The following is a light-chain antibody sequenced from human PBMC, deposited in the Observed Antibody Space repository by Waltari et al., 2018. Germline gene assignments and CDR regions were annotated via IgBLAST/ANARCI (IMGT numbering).Light chain of an antibody. J-gene: IGLJ1*01. V-gene: IGLV2-14*03. CDR2: DVT. CDR3: DSYTSSVTRI. CDR1: SSDVGGYNY. Sequence: QSALTQPASVSGSPGQPITISCTGTSSDVGGYNYVAWFQQYPGKAPKLLIYDVTNRFAGVSNRFSGSKSGNTASLTISGLQAEDEADYYCDSYTSSVTRIFGTGTKVTVL.